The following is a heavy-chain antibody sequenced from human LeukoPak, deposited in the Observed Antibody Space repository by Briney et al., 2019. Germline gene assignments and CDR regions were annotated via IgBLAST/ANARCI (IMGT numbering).Heavy chain of an antibody. CDR2: ISAYNGNT. V-gene: IGHV1-18*01. D-gene: IGHD3-22*01. CDR1: GYTFTSYG. J-gene: IGHJ4*02. CDR3: ASRYDSSGYYGY. Sequence: ASVKVSCKACGYTFTSYGIRGVRQAPGQGLVWMGWISAYNGNTNYAQKLQGRVTMTTDTSTSTAYMELRSLRSDDTAVYYCASRYDSSGYYGYWGQGTLVTVSS.